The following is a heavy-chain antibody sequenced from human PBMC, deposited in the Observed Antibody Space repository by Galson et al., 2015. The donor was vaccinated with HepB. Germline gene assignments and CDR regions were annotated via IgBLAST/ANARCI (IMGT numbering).Heavy chain of an antibody. CDR3: AKAMRTKTMVLDDSFEI. CDR2: ISWNSGSI. J-gene: IGHJ3*02. Sequence: SLRLSCAASGFTFDDYAMHWVRQAPGKGLEWVSGISWNSGSIGYADSVKGRFTISRDNAKNSLYLQMNSLRAEDTALYYLAKAMRTKTMVLDDSFEIWGQVTTVTVSS. CDR1: GFTFDDYA. D-gene: IGHD3-10*01. V-gene: IGHV3-9*01.